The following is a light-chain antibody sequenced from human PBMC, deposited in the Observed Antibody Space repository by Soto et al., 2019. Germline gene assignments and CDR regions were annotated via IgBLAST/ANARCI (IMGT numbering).Light chain of an antibody. Sequence: DIQMTQSPSSLSASVGDRVTITCRASQSISSYLNWYQQKPGKAPKLLIYAASSLQSGVPSRFSGSGSGTDFTLTISSLQPADFATYYCQQSYSTLALTFGGGTKVEIK. V-gene: IGKV1-39*01. CDR1: QSISSY. J-gene: IGKJ4*01. CDR2: AAS. CDR3: QQSYSTLALT.